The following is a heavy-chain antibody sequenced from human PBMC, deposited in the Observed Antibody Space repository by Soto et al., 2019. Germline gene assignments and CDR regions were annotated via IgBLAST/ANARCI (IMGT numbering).Heavy chain of an antibody. J-gene: IGHJ6*02. D-gene: IGHD3-10*01. CDR2: VYSGSTT. V-gene: IGHV3-66*01. Sequence: EVQLVESGGGLVQPGGSLRLSCAASGFTVSSNYMSWVRQAPGKGLEWVSDVYSGSTTNYADSVKGRFTISRDNSKNTVYLQMNSLRVEDTAVYYWARAPNYGSGEGMDVWGQGTTVTVSS. CDR1: GFTVSSNY. CDR3: ARAPNYGSGEGMDV.